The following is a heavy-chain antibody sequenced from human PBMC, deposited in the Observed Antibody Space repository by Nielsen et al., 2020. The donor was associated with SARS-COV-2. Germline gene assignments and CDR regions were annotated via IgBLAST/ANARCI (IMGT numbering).Heavy chain of an antibody. J-gene: IGHJ6*02. Sequence: VRQMPGKGLEWVSSISSSSSYIYYADSVKGRFTISRDNAKNSLYLQMNSLRAEDTAVYYCAKDSGMGSSTSPMDVWGQGTTVTVSS. CDR2: ISSSSSYI. CDR3: AKDSGMGSSTSPMDV. D-gene: IGHD2-2*01. V-gene: IGHV3-21*01.